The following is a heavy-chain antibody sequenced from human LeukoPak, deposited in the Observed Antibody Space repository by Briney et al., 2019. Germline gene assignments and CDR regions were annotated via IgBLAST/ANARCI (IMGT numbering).Heavy chain of an antibody. J-gene: IGHJ5*02. V-gene: IGHV3-30*03. CDR2: ISYDGSTK. CDR3: AREGGRAVPGRFDP. Sequence: GGSLRLSCAASGFTFSSYGMHWVRQAPGKGLEWVAVISYDGSTKYYGDSVKGRFTISRDNSKNTVYLHMASLRADDTALYYCAREGGRAVPGRFDPWGQGTLVTVSS. CDR1: GFTFSSYG. D-gene: IGHD6-13*01.